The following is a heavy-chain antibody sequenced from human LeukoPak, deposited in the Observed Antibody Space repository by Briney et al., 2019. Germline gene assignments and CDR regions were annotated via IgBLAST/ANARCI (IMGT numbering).Heavy chain of an antibody. CDR3: ARAEVVPAAKGGAFDI. CDR2: IYYSGST. V-gene: IGHV4-30-4*08. Sequence: SETLSLTCTVSGGSISSGDYYWSWIRQPPGKGLEWIGYIYYSGSTYYNPSLKSRVTISVDTSKNQFSLKLSSVTAADTAVYYCARAEVVPAAKGGAFDIWGQGTMVTVSS. J-gene: IGHJ3*02. D-gene: IGHD2-2*01. CDR1: GGSISSGDYY.